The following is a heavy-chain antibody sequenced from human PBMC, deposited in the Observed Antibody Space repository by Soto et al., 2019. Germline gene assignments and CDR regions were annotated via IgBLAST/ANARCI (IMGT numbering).Heavy chain of an antibody. V-gene: IGHV3-53*01. CDR3: AKQAHGLDGVAFDY. CDR2: IYSGGHT. Sequence: GGSLRLSCAVSGFTVSNNYMSWVRQAPGKGLEGVSVIYSGGHTAYGDSVKGRFTISRDNSKNTLYLQMNSLRADDTAVYYCAKQAHGLDGVAFDYWGQGTQVTVSS. D-gene: IGHD2-15*01. J-gene: IGHJ4*02. CDR1: GFTVSNNY.